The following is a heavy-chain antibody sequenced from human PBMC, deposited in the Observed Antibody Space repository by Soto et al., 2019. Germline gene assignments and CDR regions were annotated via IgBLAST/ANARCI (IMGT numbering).Heavy chain of an antibody. CDR2: ISYDGSNK. V-gene: IGHV3-30-3*01. Sequence: GGSLRLSCAASGFTFSSYAMHWVRQAPGKGLEWVAVISYDGSNKYYADSVKGRFTISRDNSKNTLYLQMNSLRAEDTAVYYCARVTRVVVTASHIWFDPWGQGTLVTVSS. J-gene: IGHJ5*02. D-gene: IGHD2-21*02. CDR1: GFTFSSYA. CDR3: ARVTRVVVTASHIWFDP.